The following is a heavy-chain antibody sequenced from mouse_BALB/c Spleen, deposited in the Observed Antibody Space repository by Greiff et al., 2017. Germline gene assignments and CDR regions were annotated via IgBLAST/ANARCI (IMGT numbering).Heavy chain of an antibody. D-gene: IGHD1-1*01. CDR3: ARDNGSSFSWFAY. Sequence: DVMLVESGGGLVQPGGSLRLSCATSGFTFTDYYMSWVRQPPGKALEWLGFIRNKANGYTTEYSASVKGRFTISRDNSQSIRYLQLNTLRAEDSATYYCARDNGSSFSWFAYWGQGTLVTVSA. CDR2: IRNKANGYTT. V-gene: IGHV7-3*02. CDR1: GFTFTDYY. J-gene: IGHJ3*01.